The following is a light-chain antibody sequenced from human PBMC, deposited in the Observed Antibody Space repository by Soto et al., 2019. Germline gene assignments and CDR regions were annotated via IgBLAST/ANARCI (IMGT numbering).Light chain of an antibody. V-gene: IGLV2-8*01. CDR3: SSYAGSSNV. Sequence: QSALTQPPSASGSPGQSVAISCTGTSSDVGGYNYVSWYQQHPGKAPKLVIYEVNKRPSGVPDRFSGSKSGNTASLTVSGLQAEDEAHYYCSSYAGSSNVFGTGTRSPS. CDR1: SSDVGGYNY. J-gene: IGLJ1*01. CDR2: EVN.